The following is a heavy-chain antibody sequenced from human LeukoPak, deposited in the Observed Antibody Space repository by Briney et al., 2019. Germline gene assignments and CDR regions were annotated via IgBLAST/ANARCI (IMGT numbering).Heavy chain of an antibody. CDR1: GLTFSTYS. D-gene: IGHD3-22*01. V-gene: IGHV3-48*01. Sequence: GGSLRLSCAASGLTFSTYSMNWVRQAPGKGLEWVSYISSSSSTIYYADSVKGRFTISRDNAKNSLYLQMNSLRAEDTAVYYCAKAVRAYYYDSSGYSYYFDYWGQGTLVTVSS. CDR3: AKAVRAYYYDSSGYSYYFDY. CDR2: ISSSSSTI. J-gene: IGHJ4*02.